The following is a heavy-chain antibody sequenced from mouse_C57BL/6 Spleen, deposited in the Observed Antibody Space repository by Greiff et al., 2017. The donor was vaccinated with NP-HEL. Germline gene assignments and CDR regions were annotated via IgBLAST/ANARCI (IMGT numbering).Heavy chain of an antibody. CDR1: GFSLTSYG. CDR3: ARMGGYDDGWFAY. J-gene: IGHJ3*01. CDR2: IWRGGST. D-gene: IGHD2-2*01. V-gene: IGHV2-2*01. Sequence: QVQLQQSGPGLVQPSQSLSITCTVSGFSLTSYGVHWVRQSPGKGLEWLGVIWRGGSTDYNAAFISRLSISKDNSKSQVFFKMNSLQADDTAIYYCARMGGYDDGWFAYWGQGTLVTVSA.